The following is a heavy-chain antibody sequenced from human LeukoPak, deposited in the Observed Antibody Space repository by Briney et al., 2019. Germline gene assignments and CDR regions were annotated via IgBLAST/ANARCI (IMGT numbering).Heavy chain of an antibody. J-gene: IGHJ4*02. V-gene: IGHV1-8*03. CDR2: MNPNSGNT. D-gene: IGHD1-7*01. CDR3: ARGGGWNYVGFDY. Sequence: ASVKVSCTASGYTFTSYDINWVRQATGQGLEWMAWMNPNSGNTGYAQKFQGRVTITRDTSINTAYMEVNSLSSEDTAVYYCARGGGWNYVGFDYWGQGALVTVSS. CDR1: GYTFTSYD.